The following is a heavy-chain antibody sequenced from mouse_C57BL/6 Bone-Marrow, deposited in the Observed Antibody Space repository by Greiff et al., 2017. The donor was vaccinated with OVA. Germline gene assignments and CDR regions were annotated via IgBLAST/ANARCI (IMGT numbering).Heavy chain of an antibody. CDR1: GYSFTDYN. D-gene: IGHD2-1*01. V-gene: IGHV1-39*01. CDR2: INPNYGTT. Sequence: VQLQQSGPELVKPGASVKISCKASGYSFTDYNMNWVKQSNGKSLEWIGVINPNYGTTSYNQKFKGKATLTVDQSSSTAYMQLNSLTSEDAAVYCSERDGNYGRAMDYWGQGTSVTVSS. J-gene: IGHJ4*01. CDR3: ERDGNYGRAMDY.